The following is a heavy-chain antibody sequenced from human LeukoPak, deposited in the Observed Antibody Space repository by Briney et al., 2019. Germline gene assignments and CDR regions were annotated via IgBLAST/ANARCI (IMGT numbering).Heavy chain of an antibody. CDR2: ISSSSSTI. Sequence: PGGSLRLSCAASGFTFSSYSMNWVRQAPEKGLEWVSYISSSSSTIYYADSVKGRFTISRDNAKNSLYLQMNSLRAEDTAVYYCARVGGSMVRGPYFDYWGQGTLVTVSS. J-gene: IGHJ4*02. V-gene: IGHV3-48*01. CDR1: GFTFSSYS. CDR3: ARVGGSMVRGPYFDY. D-gene: IGHD3-10*01.